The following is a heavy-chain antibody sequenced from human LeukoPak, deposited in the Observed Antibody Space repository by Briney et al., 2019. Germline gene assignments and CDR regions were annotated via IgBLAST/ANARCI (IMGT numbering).Heavy chain of an antibody. CDR2: IDNSGSTT. Sequence: GGSLRLSCAASGFTFSTYAMSWVRQAPGKGLEWVSSIDNSGSTTYYADSVKGRFTISRDNSKNSLYLQMNSLRAEDTAVYYCAKSPGGWYHDYWGQGTLVTVSS. CDR3: AKSPGGWYHDY. CDR1: GFTFSTYA. V-gene: IGHV3-23*05. D-gene: IGHD6-19*01. J-gene: IGHJ4*02.